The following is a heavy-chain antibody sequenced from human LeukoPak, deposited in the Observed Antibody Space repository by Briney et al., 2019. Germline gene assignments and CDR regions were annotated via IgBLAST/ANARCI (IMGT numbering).Heavy chain of an antibody. CDR1: GESFSGYY. J-gene: IGHJ6*03. D-gene: IGHD5-24*01. Sequence: PSETLSLTCAVYGESFSGYYWSWIRQPPGKGLEWIVSIYFSGNTYYNPSLKSRLTISVDTSKNQFSLNLSSVTAADTAVYYCARGMATIDGYYYYMDVWGKGTTVTVSS. CDR3: ARGMATIDGYYYYMDV. CDR2: IYFSGNT. V-gene: IGHV4-34*01.